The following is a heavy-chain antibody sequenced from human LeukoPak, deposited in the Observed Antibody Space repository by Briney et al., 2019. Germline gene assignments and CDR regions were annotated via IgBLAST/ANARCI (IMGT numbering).Heavy chain of an antibody. CDR3: AKSQWPHSVY. Sequence: GGSLRLSCAASGFTFSSYAMTWVRQAPGKGLEWVSCISGSGGGTYYADSVKGRFTISRDNSKNTLYLQMNSLRAEDTAVYYCAKSQWPHSVYWGQGTLVTVSS. CDR1: GFTFSSYA. CDR2: ISGSGGGT. J-gene: IGHJ4*02. V-gene: IGHV3-23*01. D-gene: IGHD6-19*01.